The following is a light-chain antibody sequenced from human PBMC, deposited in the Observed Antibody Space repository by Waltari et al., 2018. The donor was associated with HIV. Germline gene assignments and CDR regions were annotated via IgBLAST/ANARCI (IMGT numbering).Light chain of an antibody. CDR3: LVSYSGVWV. Sequence: QAVVSQEPSLTVSPGGTVTLTCGSSTGVVTGGQFPHWLQQKPGQVLRTLIYDSTNKHSRTPARVSGSLLGGKAALTLSGAQPEDEADYYCLVSYSGVWVFGGGTKLTVL. CDR1: TGVVTGGQF. V-gene: IGLV7-46*01. J-gene: IGLJ3*02. CDR2: DST.